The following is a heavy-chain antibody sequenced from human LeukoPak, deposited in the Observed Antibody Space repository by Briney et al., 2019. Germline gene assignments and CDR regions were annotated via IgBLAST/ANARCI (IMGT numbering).Heavy chain of an antibody. J-gene: IGHJ2*01. CDR2: INHSGST. CDR3: ARGLVVPAATRYWYFDL. Sequence: SETLSLTCAVYGGSFSGYYWSWIRQPPGKGLEWIGEINHSGSTNYIPSLKSRVTISVDTSKNQFSLKLSSVTAADTAVYYCARGLVVPAATRYWYFDLWGRGTLVTVSS. D-gene: IGHD2-2*01. CDR1: GGSFSGYY. V-gene: IGHV4-34*01.